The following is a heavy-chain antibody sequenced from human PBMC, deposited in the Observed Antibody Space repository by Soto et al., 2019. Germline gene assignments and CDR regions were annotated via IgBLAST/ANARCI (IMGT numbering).Heavy chain of an antibody. V-gene: IGHV4-34*01. CDR3: ARTPISKVVTPAAYYYYYGMDV. CDR2: INHSGST. J-gene: IGHJ6*02. D-gene: IGHD2-21*02. CDR1: GGSFSGYY. Sequence: SETLSLTCAVYGGSFSGYYWSWIRQPPGKGLEWIGEINHSGSTNYNPSLKSRVTISVDTSKNQFSLKLSSVTAADTAVYYCARTPISKVVTPAAYYYYYGMDVWGQGTTVTVSS.